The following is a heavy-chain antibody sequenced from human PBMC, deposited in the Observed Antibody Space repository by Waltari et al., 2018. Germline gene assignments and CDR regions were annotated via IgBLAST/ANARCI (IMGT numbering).Heavy chain of an antibody. CDR1: GDSISSSSFY. CDR3: ARSGNYDILTGYSPDAFDV. D-gene: IGHD3-9*01. J-gene: IGHJ3*01. CDR2: IDSSATI. V-gene: IGHV4-39*01. Sequence: QVQLQESGPGLVKPSETLSLTCSASGDSISSSSFYWGWIRQPPRKGLEWVGTIDSSATIYYNPTPNRRVTISEATSKNQVSRRLRSVTAADTAVYYCARSGNYDILTGYSPDAFDVWGQGTMVTVSS.